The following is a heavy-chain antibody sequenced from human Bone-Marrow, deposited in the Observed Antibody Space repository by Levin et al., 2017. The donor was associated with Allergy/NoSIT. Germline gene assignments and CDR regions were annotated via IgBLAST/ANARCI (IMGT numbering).Heavy chain of an antibody. CDR1: SGSFSGYY. D-gene: IGHD6-13*01. CDR2: INYSGST. CDR3: ARSRIASTGPVY. V-gene: IGHV4-34*01. Sequence: SETLSLTCAVYSGSFSGYYWSWIRQPPGKGLEWIGEINYSGSTNYSPSLKSRVTISVDTSKNQFSLKLSSVTDADTAIYYCARSRIASTGPVYWGQGTRVTVSS. J-gene: IGHJ4*02.